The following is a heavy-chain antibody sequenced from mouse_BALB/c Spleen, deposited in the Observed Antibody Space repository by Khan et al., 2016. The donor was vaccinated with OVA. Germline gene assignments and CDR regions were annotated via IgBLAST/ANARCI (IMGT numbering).Heavy chain of an antibody. CDR3: ARIKKIVATYFDY. CDR1: GYTFTSYW. D-gene: IGHD1-1*01. J-gene: IGHJ2*01. CDR2: TNPTNGRT. Sequence: QVQLQQSGAELVKAGASVKMSCKASGYTFTSYWMHWVKQRLGQGLEWFAETNPTNGRTYYNEKFKREATLTVDKSSSTAYMLLSGTTFEDSAVYYCARIKKIVATYFDYWGQGTTLTVSS. V-gene: IGHV1S81*02.